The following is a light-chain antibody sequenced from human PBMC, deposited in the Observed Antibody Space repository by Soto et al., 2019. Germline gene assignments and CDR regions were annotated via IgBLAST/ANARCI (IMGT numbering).Light chain of an antibody. J-gene: IGKJ4*01. V-gene: IGKV3-20*01. Sequence: VVLTQSPRTLSLFPGQRATLSCRASQRIYTNYVAWYQQKPGQAPSLLIYGVSNRAPGVPDRFSGSGSGTDFTLTITRLEPDDFAVYYCQHHGTTITFGGGAKVESK. CDR3: QHHGTTIT. CDR2: GVS. CDR1: QRIYTNY.